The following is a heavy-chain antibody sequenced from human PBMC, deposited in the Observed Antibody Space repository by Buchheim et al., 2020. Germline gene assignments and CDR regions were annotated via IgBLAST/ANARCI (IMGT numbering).Heavy chain of an antibody. CDR3: AREMITIFGVVIMYYYGMDV. CDR2: INSDGSST. J-gene: IGHJ6*02. CDR1: GFTFSSYW. Sequence: EVQLVESGGGLVQPGGSLRLSCAASGFTFSSYWMHWVRQAPGKGLVWVSRINSDGSSTSYADSVKGRFTIPRDNAKNTLYLQMNSLRAEDTAVYYCAREMITIFGVVIMYYYGMDVWGQGTT. D-gene: IGHD3-3*01. V-gene: IGHV3-74*01.